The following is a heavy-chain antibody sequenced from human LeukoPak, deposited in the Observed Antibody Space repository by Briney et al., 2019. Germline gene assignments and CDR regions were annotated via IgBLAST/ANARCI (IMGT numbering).Heavy chain of an antibody. CDR1: GYTFTGYY. CDR3: ATGPGGGGGYYFDY. J-gene: IGHJ4*02. CDR2: VDPEDGET. D-gene: IGHD2-15*01. V-gene: IGHV1-69-2*01. Sequence: GASVKVSCKASGYTFTGYYMHWVRQAPGQGLEWMGLVDPEDGETIYAEKFQGRVTITADTSTDTAYMELSSLRSEDTAVYYCATGPGGGGGYYFDYWGQGTLVTVSS.